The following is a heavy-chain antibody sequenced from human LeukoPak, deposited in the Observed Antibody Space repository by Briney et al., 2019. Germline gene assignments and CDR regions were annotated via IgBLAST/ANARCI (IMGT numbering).Heavy chain of an antibody. V-gene: IGHV1-69*05. J-gene: IGHJ5*02. CDR1: GGTFSSYA. D-gene: IGHD2-15*01. Sequence: GASVKVSCKASGGTFSSYAISWVRQAPGQGLEWMGGIIPIFGTANYAQKFQGRVTITTDESTSTAYKELSSLRSEDTAVYYCAREGYCSGGSCYPGYNWFDPWGQGTLVTVSS. CDR3: AREGYCSGGSCYPGYNWFDP. CDR2: IIPIFGTA.